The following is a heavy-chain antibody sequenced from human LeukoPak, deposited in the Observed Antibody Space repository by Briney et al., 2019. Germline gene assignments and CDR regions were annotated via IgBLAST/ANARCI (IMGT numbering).Heavy chain of an antibody. Sequence: PGGSLRLSCAASGFTFSSYGMHWVRQAPGKGLEWVAFIRYDGSNKYYADSVKGRFTISRDNSKNTLYLQMNSLRAEDTAVYYCAKDRVYYDFWSGSGYFDYWGQGTLVTVSS. D-gene: IGHD3-3*01. J-gene: IGHJ4*02. CDR2: IRYDGSNK. V-gene: IGHV3-30*02. CDR3: AKDRVYYDFWSGSGYFDY. CDR1: GFTFSSYG.